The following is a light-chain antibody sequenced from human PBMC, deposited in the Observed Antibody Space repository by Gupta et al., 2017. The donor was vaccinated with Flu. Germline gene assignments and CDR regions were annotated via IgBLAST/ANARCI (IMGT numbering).Light chain of an antibody. CDR1: SSDIGAYNY. Sequence: QSALTQPASVSGSPGQSITLSCTGTSSDIGAYNYVSWYQQHPNKAPKLMIYEVSNRPSGVSNRFSGSKSGNTASLTISGLQAEDEADYYCSSYTGSGTVFGGETKVAVL. CDR2: EVS. J-gene: IGLJ3*02. CDR3: SSYTGSGTV. V-gene: IGLV2-14*01.